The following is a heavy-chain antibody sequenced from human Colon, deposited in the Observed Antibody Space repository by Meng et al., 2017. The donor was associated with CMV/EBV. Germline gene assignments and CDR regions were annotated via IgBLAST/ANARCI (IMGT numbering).Heavy chain of an antibody. CDR3: ARDPVATSGRYFDL. D-gene: IGHD5-12*01. V-gene: IGHV1-18*01. CDR1: GYTVNHYG. Sequence: SGYTVNHYGFSWMRQARGQGPEWMGWISTKNGNTNYAQKFQGRVTMTIETSTNTAYMELRSLRSDDTAFYYCARDPVATSGRYFDLWGRGTLVTVSS. J-gene: IGHJ2*01. CDR2: ISTKNGNT.